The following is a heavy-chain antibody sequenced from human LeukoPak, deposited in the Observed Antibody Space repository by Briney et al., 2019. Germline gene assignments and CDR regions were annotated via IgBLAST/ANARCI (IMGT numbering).Heavy chain of an antibody. CDR2: ISGSSSYI. CDR3: ARDPYSSGWYKDAFDI. Sequence: GGSLRLSCAASGFTFSSYSMNWVRQAPGKGLEWVSSISGSSSYINCADSVKGRFTISRDNAQNSLFLQLNSLRAEDTAVYYCARDPYSSGWYKDAFDIWGQGTMVTVSS. D-gene: IGHD6-19*01. CDR1: GFTFSSYS. J-gene: IGHJ3*02. V-gene: IGHV3-21*01.